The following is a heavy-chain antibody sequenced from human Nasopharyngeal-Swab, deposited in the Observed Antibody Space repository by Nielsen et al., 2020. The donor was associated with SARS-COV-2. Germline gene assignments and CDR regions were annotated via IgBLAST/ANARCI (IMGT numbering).Heavy chain of an antibody. D-gene: IGHD1-26*01. Sequence: WIRQPPGKGLEWVAVISYDGSNKYYADSVKGRFTISRDNSKNTLYLQMNSLRAEDTAVYYCAGPYSGSYFHGMDVWGQGTTVTVSS. CDR2: ISYDGSNK. V-gene: IGHV3-30-3*01. CDR3: AGPYSGSYFHGMDV. J-gene: IGHJ6*02.